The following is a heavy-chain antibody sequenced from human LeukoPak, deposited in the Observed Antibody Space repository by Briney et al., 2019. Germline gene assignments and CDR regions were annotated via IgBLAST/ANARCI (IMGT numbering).Heavy chain of an antibody. V-gene: IGHV3-23*01. D-gene: IGHD1-26*01. CDR1: GFTFSSYA. CDR2: ISGSGGST. Sequence: GGSVRLSCAAYGFTFSSYAMSWVRQAPGKGLEWVSAISGSGGSTYYADSVKGRFTISRDNSKNTLYLQMNSLRAEDTAVYYCAKDQRRHWWELSGRVGYYFDYWGQGTLVTVSS. J-gene: IGHJ4*02. CDR3: AKDQRRHWWELSGRVGYYFDY.